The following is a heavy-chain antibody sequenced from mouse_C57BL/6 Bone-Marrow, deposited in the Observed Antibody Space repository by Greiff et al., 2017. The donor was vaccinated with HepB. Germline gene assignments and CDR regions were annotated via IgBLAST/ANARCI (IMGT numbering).Heavy chain of an antibody. D-gene: IGHD4-1*01. Sequence: EVQVVESGGGLVQPGGSLSLSCAASGFTFTDYYMSWVRQPPGKALEWLGFIRNKANGYTTEYSASVKGRFTISRDNSQSILYLQMNALGAEDSATYYCARYDGGTGYWYFDVWGTGTTVTVSS. CDR3: ARYDGGTGYWYFDV. J-gene: IGHJ1*03. V-gene: IGHV7-3*01. CDR1: GFTFTDYY. CDR2: IRNKANGYTT.